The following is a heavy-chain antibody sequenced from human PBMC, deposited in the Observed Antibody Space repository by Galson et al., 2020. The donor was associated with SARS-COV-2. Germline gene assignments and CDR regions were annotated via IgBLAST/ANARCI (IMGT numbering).Heavy chain of an antibody. J-gene: IGHJ4*02. Sequence: ASVKVSCKASGYSFADYYIHWVRQAPGQGLEWMGRINPNNGGTDYAQNFQGRVTMTRDTSITTAYMELNRLISDDTGVFYCARLALGGLHYWGQGTLVTVSS. V-gene: IGHV1-2*05. CDR1: GYSFADYY. D-gene: IGHD3-10*01. CDR2: INPNNGGT. CDR3: ARLALGGLHY.